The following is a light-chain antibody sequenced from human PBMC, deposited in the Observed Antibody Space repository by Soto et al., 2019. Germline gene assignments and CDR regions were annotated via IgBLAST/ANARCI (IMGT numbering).Light chain of an antibody. CDR3: QQRSNWLIT. CDR1: QSVSSY. J-gene: IGKJ5*01. V-gene: IGKV3-11*01. CDR2: DAS. Sequence: EIVLTQSPATISFSPGDIATLSCRASQSVSSYLAWYQQKPGQAPRLLIYDASNRATGIPARFSGSGSGTDFTLTISSLEPEDFAVYYCQQRSNWLITFGQGTRLEI.